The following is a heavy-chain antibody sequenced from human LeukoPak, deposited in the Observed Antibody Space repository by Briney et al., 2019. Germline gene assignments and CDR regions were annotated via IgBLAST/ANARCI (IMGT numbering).Heavy chain of an antibody. V-gene: IGHV4-59*08. J-gene: IGHJ3*02. D-gene: IGHD5-24*01. CDR3: ARHERDASLDHAFDI. CDR1: GGSISSYY. Sequence: SETLSLTCTVSGGSISSYYWSWIPQPPGKGLECIGNIYYSGSTSSNPSLKRRLTIIVDTSKNQFSLKLSSVTAADTAVYYCARHERDASLDHAFDIWGQGTMVTVSS. CDR2: IYYSGST.